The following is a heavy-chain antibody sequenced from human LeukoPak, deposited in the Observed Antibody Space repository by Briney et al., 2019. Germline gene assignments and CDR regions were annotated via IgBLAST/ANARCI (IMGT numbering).Heavy chain of an antibody. CDR1: GLTFSSYA. V-gene: IGHV3-23*01. CDR2: ISGSGGST. J-gene: IGHJ4*02. D-gene: IGHD3-22*01. CDR3: AKDYYDSSGLLPFDY. Sequence: GGSLRLSCAASGLTFSSYAMSWVRQAPGKGLEWVSAISGSGGSTYYADSVKGRFTISRDNSKNTLYLQMNSLRAEDTAVYYCAKDYYDSSGLLPFDYWGQGTLVTVSS.